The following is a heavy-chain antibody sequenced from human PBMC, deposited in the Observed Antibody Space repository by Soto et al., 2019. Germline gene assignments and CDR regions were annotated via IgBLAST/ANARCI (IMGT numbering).Heavy chain of an antibody. D-gene: IGHD1-26*01. CDR2: IYYSGST. CDR1: GGSVSSGSYY. Sequence: QVQLQESGPGLVKPSETLSLTCTVSGGSVSSGSYYWSWIRQPPGKGLEWIGYIYYSGSTNYNPSLKSRVTISVDTSKNQFSLKLSSVTAADTAVYYCARGRWELPEHNHFDYWGQGTLVTVSS. V-gene: IGHV4-61*01. CDR3: ARGRWELPEHNHFDY. J-gene: IGHJ4*02.